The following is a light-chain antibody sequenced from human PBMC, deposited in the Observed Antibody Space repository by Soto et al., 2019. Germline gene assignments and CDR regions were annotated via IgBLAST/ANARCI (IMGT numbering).Light chain of an antibody. CDR3: QQYNTWPRT. CDR2: GAS. Sequence: IGLKQSPGTLSLYPGERATLSCRASQSVSNNYLAWYQQKPGQAPRLLIYGASSRATGIPDRFSGSGSGTEFTLSISSLQSEDFAVYYCQQYNTWPRTFGQGTKVDIK. CDR1: QSVSNNY. V-gene: IGKV3-20*01. J-gene: IGKJ1*01.